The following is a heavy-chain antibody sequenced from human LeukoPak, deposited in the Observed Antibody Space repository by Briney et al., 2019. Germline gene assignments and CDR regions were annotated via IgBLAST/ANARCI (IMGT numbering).Heavy chain of an antibody. CDR3: ATQSTGLVRFGELFKV. Sequence: ASVKVSCKASGGTFSSYAISWVRQAPGKGLEWMGGFDPEDGETIYAQKFQGRVTMTEDTSTDTAYMELSSLRSEDTAVYYCATQSTGLVRFGELFKVWGQGTMVTVSS. CDR1: GGTFSSYA. D-gene: IGHD3-10*01. J-gene: IGHJ3*01. V-gene: IGHV1-24*01. CDR2: FDPEDGET.